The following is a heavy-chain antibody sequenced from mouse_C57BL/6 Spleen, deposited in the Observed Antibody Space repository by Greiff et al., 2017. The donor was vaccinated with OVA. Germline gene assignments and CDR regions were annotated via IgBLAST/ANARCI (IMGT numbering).Heavy chain of an antibody. CDR1: GYTFTSYW. CDR2: IYPGSGST. J-gene: IGHJ4*01. CDR3: ARHYSNYVGYYAMDY. Sequence: QVQLQQPGAELVKPGASVKMSCKASGYTFTSYWITWVKQRPGQGLEWIGDIYPGSGSTNYNEKFKSKATLTVDTSSSTAYMQLSSLTSEDSAVYYCARHYSNYVGYYAMDYWGQGTSVTVSS. D-gene: IGHD2-5*01. V-gene: IGHV1-55*01.